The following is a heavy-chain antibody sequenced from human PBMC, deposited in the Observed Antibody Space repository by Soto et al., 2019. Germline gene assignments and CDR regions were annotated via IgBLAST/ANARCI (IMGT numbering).Heavy chain of an antibody. CDR2: IIPIFGTA. Sequence: SVKVSCKASGGTFSSYAISWVRQAPGQGLEWMGGIIPIFGTANYAQKFQGRVTITAGKSTSTAYMELSSLRSEDTAVYYCARMSRRADTTFDPWGQGTLVTVPS. D-gene: IGHD1-1*01. V-gene: IGHV1-69*06. CDR1: GGTFSSYA. J-gene: IGHJ5*02. CDR3: ARMSRRADTTFDP.